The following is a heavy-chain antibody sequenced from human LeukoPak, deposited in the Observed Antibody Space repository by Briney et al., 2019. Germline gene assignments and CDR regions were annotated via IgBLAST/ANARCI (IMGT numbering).Heavy chain of an antibody. D-gene: IGHD3-10*01. CDR1: GFTVSSNY. CDR3: ARFHRRGAFDI. CDR2: IYSGGST. V-gene: IGHV3-53*01. J-gene: IGHJ3*02. Sequence: GGSLRLSCAASGFTVSSNYMSWVRQAPGKGLEWVSVIYSGGSTYYADSVEGRFTISRDNSKNTLYLQMNSLRAEDTAVYYCARFHRRGAFDIWGQGTMVTVSS.